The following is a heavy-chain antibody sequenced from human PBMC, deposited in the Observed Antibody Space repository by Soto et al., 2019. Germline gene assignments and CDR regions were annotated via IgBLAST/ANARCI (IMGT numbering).Heavy chain of an antibody. J-gene: IGHJ4*02. V-gene: IGHV1-46*02. CDR2: INPSGEHT. Sequence: ASVKVSCKVSGYSFKDHYMHWVRQAPGRGLEWVGIINPSGEHTNYAQQFRGRVAMTRDTSTSTAYMELRSLRSEDTAVYFCARISCKGGSCYFDFDHWGRGTLVTVSS. CDR1: GYSFKDHY. D-gene: IGHD2-15*01. CDR3: ARISCKGGSCYFDFDH.